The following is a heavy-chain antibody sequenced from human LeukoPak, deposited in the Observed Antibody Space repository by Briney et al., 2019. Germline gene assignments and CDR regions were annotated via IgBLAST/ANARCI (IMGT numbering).Heavy chain of an antibody. CDR3: ARVWYDILTGYVDY. D-gene: IGHD3-9*01. Sequence: GGSLRLSCAASGFTFSSYGMHWVRQAPGKGLEWVAFIRYDGSNKYYADSVKGRFTISRDNSKNTLYLQMNSLRAEDTAVYYCARVWYDILTGYVDYWGQGTLVTVSS. V-gene: IGHV3-30*02. CDR1: GFTFSSYG. J-gene: IGHJ4*02. CDR2: IRYDGSNK.